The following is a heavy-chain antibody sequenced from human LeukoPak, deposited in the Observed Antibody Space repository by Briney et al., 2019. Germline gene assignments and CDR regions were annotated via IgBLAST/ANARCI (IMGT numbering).Heavy chain of an antibody. CDR1: GGSISSYY. CDR3: ARGFIVGATTS. Sequence: SETPSLTCTVSGGSISSYYWSWIRQPPGKGLEWIGEINHSGSTNYNPSLKSRVTISVDTSKNQFSLKLSSVTAADTAVYYCARGFIVGATTSWGQGTLVTVSS. J-gene: IGHJ4*02. CDR2: INHSGST. D-gene: IGHD1-26*01. V-gene: IGHV4-34*01.